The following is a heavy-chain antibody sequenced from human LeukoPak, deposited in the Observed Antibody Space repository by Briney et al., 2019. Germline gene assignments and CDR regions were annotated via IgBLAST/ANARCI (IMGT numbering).Heavy chain of an antibody. Sequence: PSETLSLTCTVSGGSISSYYWNWIRQPPGEGLEWIGYFHYSGSTNYNPSLKSRVTISVDTSKNQFSLKLSSVTAADTAVYYCAREYCGGDCYSWYYGMDVWGQGTTVTVSS. D-gene: IGHD2-21*02. CDR3: AREYCGGDCYSWYYGMDV. CDR2: FHYSGST. CDR1: GGSISSYY. V-gene: IGHV4-59*01. J-gene: IGHJ6*02.